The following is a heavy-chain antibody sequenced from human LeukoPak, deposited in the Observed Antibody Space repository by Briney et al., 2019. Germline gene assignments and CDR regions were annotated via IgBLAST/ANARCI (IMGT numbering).Heavy chain of an antibody. Sequence: ASVKVSCKVSGYTLTELSMHWVRQAPGKGLEWMGGFDPEDGETIYAQKFQGRVTMTEDTSTDTAYMELSSLRSEDTAVYYCATDRNDDDAFDVWGQGTMVTVSS. D-gene: IGHD1-1*01. CDR1: GYTLTELS. CDR3: ATDRNDDDAFDV. CDR2: FDPEDGET. V-gene: IGHV1-24*01. J-gene: IGHJ3*01.